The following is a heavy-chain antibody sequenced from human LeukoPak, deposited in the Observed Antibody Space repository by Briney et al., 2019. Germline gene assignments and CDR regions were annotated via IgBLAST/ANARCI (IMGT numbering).Heavy chain of an antibody. CDR3: ARDREQCFDY. J-gene: IGHJ4*02. CDR1: GFTFSSYV. D-gene: IGHD6-19*01. CDR2: IWYDGSNK. V-gene: IGHV3-33*01. Sequence: PGRSLRHSCATPGFTFSSYVRQPGRQAPAKGLEWEAVIWYDGSNKYYADSVKGRFTISRDNSKNTLYLQMNSLRAEDTAVYYCARDREQCFDYWGQGTLVTVSS.